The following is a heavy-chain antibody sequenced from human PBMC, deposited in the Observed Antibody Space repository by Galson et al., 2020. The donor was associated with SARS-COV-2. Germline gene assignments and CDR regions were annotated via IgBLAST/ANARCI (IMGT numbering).Heavy chain of an antibody. Sequence: PRSALRLSCVVSGFTFNNHGMHWVRQAPGKGLEWVASISYEGSISYYADSVKGRFTISRDWSKNTRFLQMNSLTSDDTAVYFCAKAKGVLAIGNWYMFDYWGQGTLVTVSS. CDR2: ISYEGSIS. CDR1: GFTFNNHG. CDR3: AKAKGVLAIGNWYMFDY. J-gene: IGHJ4*02. D-gene: IGHD1-20*01. V-gene: IGHV3-30*18.